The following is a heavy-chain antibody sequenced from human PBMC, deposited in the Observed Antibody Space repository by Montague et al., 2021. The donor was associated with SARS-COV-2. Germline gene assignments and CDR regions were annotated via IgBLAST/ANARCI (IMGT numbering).Heavy chain of an antibody. D-gene: IGHD6-19*01. CDR3: TRGPKFSSGWTGYYYGLDV. CDR2: IWYDESKE. J-gene: IGHJ6*02. CDR1: GFKFRSYV. Sequence: SLRLSCAASGFKFRSYVMHWVRRPPGKGLEWMAAIWYDESKEYYGDSVKGRFIISRDTSKDILFLQMSSLRVEDTAVYYCTRGPKFSSGWTGYYYGLDVWGPGTTVTVSS. V-gene: IGHV3-33*01.